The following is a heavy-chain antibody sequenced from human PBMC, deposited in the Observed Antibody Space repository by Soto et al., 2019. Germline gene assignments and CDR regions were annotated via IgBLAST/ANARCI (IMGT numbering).Heavy chain of an antibody. J-gene: IGHJ6*02. Sequence: GGSLRLSWAASGFIFSSYGMHWVRQAPGKGLEWVAVTSYDGSNKYYADSVKGRFTISRDNSKNTLYLQMNSLRAEDTAVYYCTKDLESVPGYYYGMDIWGQGTMVTVSS. V-gene: IGHV3-30*18. CDR1: GFIFSSYG. CDR2: TSYDGSNK. CDR3: TKDLESVPGYYYGMDI.